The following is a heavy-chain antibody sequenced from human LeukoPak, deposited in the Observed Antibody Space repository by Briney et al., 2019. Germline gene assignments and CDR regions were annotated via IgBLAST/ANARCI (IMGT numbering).Heavy chain of an antibody. J-gene: IGHJ4*02. CDR3: AKDEAHNYYGSGEFDY. Sequence: GGSLRLSCAASGFTFSSYGMHWVRQAPGKGLEWVAFIRYDGSNKYYADSVKGRFTISRDNSKNTLYLQMNSLRAEDTAVYYCAKDEAHNYYGSGEFDYWGQGTLVTVSS. D-gene: IGHD3-10*01. V-gene: IGHV3-30*02. CDR2: IRYDGSNK. CDR1: GFTFSSYG.